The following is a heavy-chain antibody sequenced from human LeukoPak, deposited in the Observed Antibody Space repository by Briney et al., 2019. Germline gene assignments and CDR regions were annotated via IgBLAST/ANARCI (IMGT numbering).Heavy chain of an antibody. CDR2: NSGSGDST. CDR1: GFTFSSYA. V-gene: IGHV3-23*01. CDR3: AKDSIKYSSSWSLDY. Sequence: GGSLRLSCAASGFTFSSYAMRWVRQAPGKGLEWVSANSGSGDSTYYADSVTGRFTICRDNSKNKLYLQMNSLGAEDTDVYYCAKDSIKYSSSWSLDYWGQGTLVTVSS. J-gene: IGHJ4*02. D-gene: IGHD6-13*01.